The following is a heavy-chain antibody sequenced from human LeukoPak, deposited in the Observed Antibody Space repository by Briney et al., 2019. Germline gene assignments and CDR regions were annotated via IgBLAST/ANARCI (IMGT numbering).Heavy chain of an antibody. J-gene: IGHJ4*02. CDR3: VKDTVSRCDH. D-gene: IGHD4-17*01. Sequence: GGSLRLSCAASGFIVGHYVISWVRQARGKGLEWVSSIHNGGGETYYADAVKGRFTISRDNPKNIVYLQMSSLTAEDTALYFCVKDTVSRCDHWGLGTQVTVSS. CDR2: IHNGGGET. V-gene: IGHV3-23*01. CDR1: GFIVGHYV.